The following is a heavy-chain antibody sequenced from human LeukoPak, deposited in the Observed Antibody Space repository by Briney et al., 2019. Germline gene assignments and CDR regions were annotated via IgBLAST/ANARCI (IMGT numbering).Heavy chain of an antibody. CDR2: ISSSGSTI. Sequence: GGPLRLSCAASGFTFSSYEMNWVRQAPGKGLEGVSYISSSGSTIYYADSVKGGFTISRDNAKSSLYLQMNSLRAEDTAVYYCARDSGSGSYYKLTYYYGMDVWGQGTTVTVSS. V-gene: IGHV3-48*03. CDR3: ARDSGSGSYYKLTYYYGMDV. D-gene: IGHD3-10*01. CDR1: GFTFSSYE. J-gene: IGHJ6*02.